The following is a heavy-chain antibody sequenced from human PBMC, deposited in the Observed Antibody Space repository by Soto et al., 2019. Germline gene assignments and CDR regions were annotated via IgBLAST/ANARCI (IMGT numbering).Heavy chain of an antibody. Sequence: EVQLLDSVGGLVKPGGSLRLSCAASGFTFISYAMSWVRQTPGKGLEWVSGITGSGGGTYYVDSVKGRFTISRDNSKKTLSLQMNRLRDEDTAIYYCAREIADSGLHTADFYSVGQGTLVTVYS. J-gene: IGHJ4*02. V-gene: IGHV3-23*01. CDR3: AREIADSGLHTADFYS. CDR2: ITGSGGGT. D-gene: IGHD4-4*01. CDR1: GFTFISYA.